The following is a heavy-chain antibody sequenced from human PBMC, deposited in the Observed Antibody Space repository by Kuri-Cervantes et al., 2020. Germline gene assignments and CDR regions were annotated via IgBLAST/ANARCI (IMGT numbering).Heavy chain of an antibody. D-gene: IGHD6-19*01. V-gene: IGHV4-4*07. CDR1: GGSISSYY. Sequence: SETLSLTCTVSGGSISSYYWSWIRQPAGKGLEWIGRIYTSGSTNYNPSLKSRVTMSVDTSKNQFSLKLSSVTAADTAVYYCARRNQVYSSGWYGSASSSMDVWGQGTTVTVSS. CDR3: ARRNQVYSSGWYGSASSSMDV. CDR2: IYTSGST. J-gene: IGHJ6*02.